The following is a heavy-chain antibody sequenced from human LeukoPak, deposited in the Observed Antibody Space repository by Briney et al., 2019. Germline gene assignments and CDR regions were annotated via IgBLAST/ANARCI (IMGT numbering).Heavy chain of an antibody. J-gene: IGHJ6*03. CDR3: ARDATVSYYYYYMDV. CDR2: IYTGGST. V-gene: IGHV4-4*07. CDR1: GGPISRYY. Sequence: SETLSLTCTVSGGPISRYYGSWVRQPAGKGLEWIGRIYTGGSTNYNPPLKSRVTMSVDTSKNQFSLKLSSVTAADTAVYYCARDATVSYYYYYMDVWAKGTTVSVSS. D-gene: IGHD4-17*01.